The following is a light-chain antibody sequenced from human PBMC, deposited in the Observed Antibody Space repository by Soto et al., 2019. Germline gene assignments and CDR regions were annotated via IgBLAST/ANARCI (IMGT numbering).Light chain of an antibody. V-gene: IGLV2-11*01. CDR2: DVS. CDR3: CSYAGSSFWV. Sequence: QSVLTQPRSVSGSPGQSVTISCTGTSSDVGGYNYVSRYQQHPGKAPKLMIYDVSKRPSGVPDRFSGSKSGNTASLTISGLQAEDEADYYCCSYAGSSFWVFGGGTKLTVL. CDR1: SSDVGGYNY. J-gene: IGLJ3*02.